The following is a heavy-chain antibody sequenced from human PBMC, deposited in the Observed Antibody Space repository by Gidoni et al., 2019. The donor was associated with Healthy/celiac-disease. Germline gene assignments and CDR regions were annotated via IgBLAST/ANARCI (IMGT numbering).Heavy chain of an antibody. D-gene: IGHD5-12*01. CDR3: ARELTGGRWLQYGGGFDY. V-gene: IGHV3-33*01. CDR1: GFTFSSYC. Sequence: QVQLVASGVGVVQPGRSLRLSCAASGFTFSSYCLHGVRQAPGKGLEGVSVIWYDGSNKYYADSVKGRFTISRDNSKNTLYLQMNSLRAEDTAVYYCARELTGGRWLQYGGGFDYWGQGTLVTVSS. J-gene: IGHJ4*02. CDR2: IWYDGSNK.